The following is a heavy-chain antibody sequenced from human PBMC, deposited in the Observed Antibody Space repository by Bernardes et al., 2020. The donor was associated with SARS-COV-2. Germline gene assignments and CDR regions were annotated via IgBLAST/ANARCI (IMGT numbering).Heavy chain of an antibody. Sequence: GSLRLACAASVFTFSSYWMSWVRPAPGKGLEWVANIKQDGSEKYYVDSVKGRFTISRDNAKNSLYLQMNSLRAEDTAVYYCARANNDFWSGGDIWDYWGQGTLVTVSS. D-gene: IGHD3-3*01. CDR2: IKQDGSEK. CDR3: ARANNDFWSGGDIWDY. J-gene: IGHJ4*02. CDR1: VFTFSSYW. V-gene: IGHV3-7*03.